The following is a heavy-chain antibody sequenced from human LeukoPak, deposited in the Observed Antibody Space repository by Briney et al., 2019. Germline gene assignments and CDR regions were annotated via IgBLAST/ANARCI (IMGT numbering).Heavy chain of an antibody. J-gene: IGHJ4*02. CDR2: INAGNGNT. D-gene: IGHD5-24*01. V-gene: IGHV1-3*01. CDR3: ATAIVEMATIYGFDY. Sequence: ASVKVSCKASGYTFTSYAMHWVRQAPGQRLEWMGWINAGNGNTKYSQKFQGRVTITRDTSASTAYMELSSLRSEDTAVYYCATAIVEMATIYGFDYWGQGTLVTVSS. CDR1: GYTFTSYA.